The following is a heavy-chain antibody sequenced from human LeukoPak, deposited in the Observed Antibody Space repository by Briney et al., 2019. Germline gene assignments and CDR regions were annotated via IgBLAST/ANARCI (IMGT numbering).Heavy chain of an antibody. J-gene: IGHJ6*02. D-gene: IGHD2-2*01. CDR2: IYSGGST. Sequence: PGGSLRLSCAASGFTVSSNDMSWVRQAPGKGLEWVSVIYSGGSTYYADSVKGRFTISRDNSKNTLYLQMNSLRAEDTAVYYCARFYCSSSSCYFSYYGMDVWGQGTTVTVSS. CDR3: ARFYCSSSSCYFSYYGMDV. CDR1: GFTVSSND. V-gene: IGHV3-66*01.